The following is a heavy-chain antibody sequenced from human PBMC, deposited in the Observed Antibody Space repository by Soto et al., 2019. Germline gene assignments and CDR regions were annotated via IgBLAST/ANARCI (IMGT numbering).Heavy chain of an antibody. CDR3: ARHEIVVVVDPFDI. CDR2: VYYSGTT. V-gene: IGHV4-39*01. CDR1: GGSISTDNYY. J-gene: IGHJ3*02. Sequence: QLQLQESGPGLVKPSETLSLTCTVSGGSISTDNYYWGWIRQPPGKGLEWIGSVYYSGTTYYNPSLKSRVTISVDTSKEQFSLKLTSLTAADTAVYYCARHEIVVVVDPFDIWGQGTIVTVSS. D-gene: IGHD3-22*01.